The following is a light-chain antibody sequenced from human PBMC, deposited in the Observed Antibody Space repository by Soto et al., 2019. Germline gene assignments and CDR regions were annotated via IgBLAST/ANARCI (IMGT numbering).Light chain of an antibody. V-gene: IGLV6-57*04. CDR2: EDN. Sequence: NFMLTQPHSVSESPGKTVTISRTRSSGSIASNYVQWYQQRPGSAPTTVIYEDNQRPSGVPDRFSGSIDSSSNSASLTISGLKTEDEADYYCQSYDSSNRGVVFGGGTKLTVL. J-gene: IGLJ2*01. CDR3: QSYDSSNRGVV. CDR1: SGSIASNY.